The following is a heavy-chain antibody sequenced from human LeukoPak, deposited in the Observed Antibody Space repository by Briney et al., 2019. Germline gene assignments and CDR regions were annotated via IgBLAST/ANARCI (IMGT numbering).Heavy chain of an antibody. CDR2: VGISSGNT. J-gene: IGHJ4*02. CDR1: GFTFSDYS. D-gene: IGHD5-12*01. V-gene: IGHV3-48*04. CDR3: ARDHRYAFDN. Sequence: GGSLRLSCAASGFTFSDYSMNWVRQAPGKGLEWVSYVGISSGNTKYADSVKGRFTISGDSAKNSVFLQMNSLRVEDTAVYYCARDHRYAFDNWGQGTLVTVSS.